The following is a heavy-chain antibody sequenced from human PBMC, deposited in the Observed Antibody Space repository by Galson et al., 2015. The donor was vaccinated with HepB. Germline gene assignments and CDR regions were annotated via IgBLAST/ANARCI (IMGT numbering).Heavy chain of an antibody. CDR2: IRSKAYGGTT. CDR3: TRGVVLMVYAISDAFDI. CDR1: GFTFGDYA. D-gene: IGHD2-8*01. V-gene: IGHV3-49*03. Sequence: SLRLSCAAPGFTFGDYAMSWFRQAPGKGLEWVGFIRSKAYGGTTEYAASVKGRFTISRDDSKSIAYLQMNSLRTEDTAVYYCTRGVVLMVYAISDAFDIWGQGTMVTVSS. J-gene: IGHJ3*02.